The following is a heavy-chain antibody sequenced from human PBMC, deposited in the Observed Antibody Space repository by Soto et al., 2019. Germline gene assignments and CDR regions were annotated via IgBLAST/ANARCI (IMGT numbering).Heavy chain of an antibody. CDR2: IWYDGSNK. D-gene: IGHD3-3*01. V-gene: IGHV3-33*01. CDR1: GFTFSSYG. CDR3: ARPRTFLGVVHDVFDI. Sequence: GGSLRLSCAASGFTFSSYGMHWVRQAPGKGLEWVAVIWYDGSNKYYADSVKGRFTISRDNSKNTLYLQMNSLRAEDTAVYYCARPRTFLGVVHDVFDIWGQGTMVTVSS. J-gene: IGHJ3*02.